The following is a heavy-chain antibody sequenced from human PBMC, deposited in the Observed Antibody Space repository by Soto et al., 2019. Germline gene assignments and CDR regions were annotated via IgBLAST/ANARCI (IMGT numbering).Heavy chain of an antibody. V-gene: IGHV1-69*12. CDR2: IIPIFGTA. CDR1: GGTFSSYA. CDR3: ARGNLPFFGQSDGYNALIRY. J-gene: IGHJ4*02. D-gene: IGHD2-21*01. Sequence: QVQLVQSGAEVKKPGSSVKVSCKASGGTFSSYAISWVRQAPGQGLEWMGGIIPIFGTANYAQKFQGRVTITADESTSTAYMELSSLRSEDTAVYYCARGNLPFFGQSDGYNALIRYWGQGTLVTVSS.